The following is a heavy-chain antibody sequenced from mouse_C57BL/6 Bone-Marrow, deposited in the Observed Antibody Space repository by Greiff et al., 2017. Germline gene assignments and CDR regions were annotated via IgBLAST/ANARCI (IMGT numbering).Heavy chain of an antibody. CDR3: VYDGYLFAY. CDR1: GYSFTGYY. Sequence: DVHLVESGPELVKPGASVKISCKASGYSFTGYYMHWVKQSHGNILDWIGYIYPYNGVSSYNQKFKGKATLTVDKSSSTAYMELRSLTSEDSAVYYCVYDGYLFAYWGQGTLVTVSA. D-gene: IGHD2-3*01. J-gene: IGHJ3*01. CDR2: IYPYNGVS. V-gene: IGHV1-31*01.